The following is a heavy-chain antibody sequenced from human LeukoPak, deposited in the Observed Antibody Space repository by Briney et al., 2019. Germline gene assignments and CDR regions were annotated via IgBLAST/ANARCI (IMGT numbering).Heavy chain of an antibody. CDR3: ARHILTAGSLE. V-gene: IGHV4-59*08. Sequence: SETLSLTCTISGGSISDYYWSWIRQPPGKGLEWIAYMYNSETTKYNPSLRSRVTISMDTFKNQFSLKLSSVTAADTASYYCARHILTAGSLEWGQGTLVTASS. CDR1: GGSISDYY. D-gene: IGHD3-9*01. J-gene: IGHJ4*02. CDR2: MYNSETT.